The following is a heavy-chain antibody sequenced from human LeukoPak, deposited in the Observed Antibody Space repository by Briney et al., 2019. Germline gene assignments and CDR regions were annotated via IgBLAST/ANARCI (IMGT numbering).Heavy chain of an antibody. CDR1: GFTFDDYG. D-gene: IGHD3-10*01. Sequence: GGSLRLSCAASGFTFDDYGMSWVRQAPGKGLEWVSGINWNGGSTGYADSVKGRFTISRDNAKNSLYLQMNSLRAEDTALYYCATSSDGSGSSDHYYYYMDVWGKGTTVTVSS. J-gene: IGHJ6*03. V-gene: IGHV3-20*04. CDR3: ATSSDGSGSSDHYYYYMDV. CDR2: INWNGGST.